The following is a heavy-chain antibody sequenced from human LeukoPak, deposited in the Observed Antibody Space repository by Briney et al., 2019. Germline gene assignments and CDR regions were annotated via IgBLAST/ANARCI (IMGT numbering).Heavy chain of an antibody. V-gene: IGHV4-39*01. D-gene: IGHD3-10*01. CDR3: ARQGWFGESGFDP. Sequence: SETLSLTCTVSGGSISSSSYYWGWIRQPPGKGLGWIGSIYYSGSTYYNPSLKSRVTICVDTSKNQFSLKLSSVTAADTAVYYCARQGWFGESGFDPWGQGTLVTVSS. CDR2: IYYSGST. CDR1: GGSISSSSYY. J-gene: IGHJ5*02.